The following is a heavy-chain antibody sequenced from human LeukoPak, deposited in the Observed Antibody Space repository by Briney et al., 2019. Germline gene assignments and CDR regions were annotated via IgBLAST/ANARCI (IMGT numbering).Heavy chain of an antibody. D-gene: IGHD3-9*01. V-gene: IGHV3-30-3*01. CDR1: GFTFNSYA. J-gene: IGHJ4*02. CDR3: ARWVKNFDWLYHLPFDY. Sequence: GGSLRLSCAASGFTFNSYAMHWVRQAPGKGLEWVAVISYDGSNKYYADSVKGRFTISRDNAKNSLYLQMNSLRAEDTAVYYCARWVKNFDWLYHLPFDYWGQGTLVTVSS. CDR2: ISYDGSNK.